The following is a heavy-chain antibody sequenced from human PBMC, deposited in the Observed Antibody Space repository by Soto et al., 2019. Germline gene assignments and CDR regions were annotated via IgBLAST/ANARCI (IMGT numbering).Heavy chain of an antibody. D-gene: IGHD5-18*01. Sequence: PGGSLRLSCAASGFTFSSYTLHWVRQAPGKGLEWVALILSDGSNKYYADSVKGRFSISRDNSKNTLYLQMNSLRPEDTAVYFCWRDTGYSYGHPIDYWGQGTLVTVSS. J-gene: IGHJ4*02. CDR1: GFTFSSYT. V-gene: IGHV3-30-3*01. CDR2: ILSDGSNK. CDR3: WRDTGYSYGHPIDY.